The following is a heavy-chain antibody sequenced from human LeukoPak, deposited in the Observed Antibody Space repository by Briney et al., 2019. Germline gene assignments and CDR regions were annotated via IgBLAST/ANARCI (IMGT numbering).Heavy chain of an antibody. CDR3: ARTAWRGYSGYDVWFDP. CDR1: GGSISSYY. V-gene: IGHV4-59*01. Sequence: PSETLSLTCTVSGGSISSYYWSWIRQPPGKGLEWIGYIYYSGSTNYNPSLKSRVTISVDTSKNQFSLKLSSVTAADTAVYYCARTAWRGYSGYDVWFDPWGQGTLVTVSS. D-gene: IGHD5-12*01. CDR2: IYYSGST. J-gene: IGHJ5*02.